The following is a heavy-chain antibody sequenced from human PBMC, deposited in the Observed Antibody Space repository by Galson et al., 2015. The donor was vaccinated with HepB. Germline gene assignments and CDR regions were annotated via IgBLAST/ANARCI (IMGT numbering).Heavy chain of an antibody. V-gene: IGHV1-24*01. D-gene: IGHD4-17*01. CDR2: FDPEDGET. J-gene: IGHJ4*02. Sequence: SVKVSCKVSGYTLTELSMHWVRQAPGKGLEWMGGFDPEDGETIYAQKFQGRVTMTEDTSTDTAYMELSSLRSEDTAVYYCATDLPDYGDYKCYFDYWGQGTLVTVSS. CDR1: GYTLTELS. CDR3: ATDLPDYGDYKCYFDY.